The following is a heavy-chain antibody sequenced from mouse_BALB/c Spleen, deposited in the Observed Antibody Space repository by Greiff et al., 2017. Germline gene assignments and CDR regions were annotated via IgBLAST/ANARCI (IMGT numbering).Heavy chain of an antibody. J-gene: IGHJ3*01. CDR2: ISDGGSYT. D-gene: IGHD2-12*01. CDR1: GFTFSDYY. CDR3: ERDQRYLAWFAY. V-gene: IGHV5-4*02. Sequence: EVQRVESGGGLVKPGGSLKLSCAASGFTFSDYYMYWVRQTPEKRLEWVATISDGGSYTYYPDSVKGRFTISRDNAKNNLYLQMSSLKSEDTDMYYCERDQRYLAWFAYWGQGTLVTVSA.